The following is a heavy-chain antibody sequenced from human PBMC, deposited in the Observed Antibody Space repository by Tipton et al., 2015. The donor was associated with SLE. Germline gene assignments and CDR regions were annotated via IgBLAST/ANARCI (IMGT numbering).Heavy chain of an antibody. V-gene: IGHV4-34*01. J-gene: IGHJ4*02. CDR2: INHSGST. CDR1: GGSFSGYY. Sequence: TLSLTCAVYGGSFSGYYWNWIRQPPGKGLEWIGEINHSGSTNYNPSLKSRVTISVDTSKNQFSLKLSSVTAADTAVYYCARRVYRSSDLDYWGQGTLVTVSS. CDR3: ARRVYRSSDLDY. D-gene: IGHD6-6*01.